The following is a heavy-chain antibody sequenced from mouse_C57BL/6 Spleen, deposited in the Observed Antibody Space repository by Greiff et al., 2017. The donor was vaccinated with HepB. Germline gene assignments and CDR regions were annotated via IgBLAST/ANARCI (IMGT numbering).Heavy chain of an antibody. CDR1: GYTFTSYW. CDR3: APYDYGFAY. D-gene: IGHD2-4*01. CDR2: IDPEDGET. V-gene: IGHV14-2*01. Sequence: EVQLQQPGAELVKPGASVKLSCKASGYTFTSYWMHWVKQRTEQGLEWIGRIDPEDGETKYAPKFQGKATITADTSSNTAYLQLSSLTSEDTAVYYCAPYDYGFAYWGQGTLVTVSA. J-gene: IGHJ3*01.